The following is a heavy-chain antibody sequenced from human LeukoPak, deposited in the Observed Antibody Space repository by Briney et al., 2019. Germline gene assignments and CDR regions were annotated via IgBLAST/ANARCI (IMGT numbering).Heavy chain of an antibody. J-gene: IGHJ3*02. V-gene: IGHV3-21*01. Sequence: GGSLRLSCAASGFTFSSYSMNWVRQAPGKGLEWVSAITATGLHIYYADSVKGRFTISRDNAKNSLYLQMNSLRVEDTALYYCARLRSVGGNPHAFNIWGQGTMVTVSS. CDR1: GFTFSSYS. CDR2: ITATGLHI. D-gene: IGHD4-23*01. CDR3: ARLRSVGGNPHAFNI.